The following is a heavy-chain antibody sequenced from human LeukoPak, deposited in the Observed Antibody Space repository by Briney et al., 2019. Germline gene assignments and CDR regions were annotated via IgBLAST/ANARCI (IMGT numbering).Heavy chain of an antibody. J-gene: IGHJ4*02. CDR3: ARRAVAGTSFDY. Sequence: SVTVSCKASGGTFSIYAISWVRQAPGQGLEWMGGIIPIFGTANYAQKFQGRVTITADESTSTAYMELSSLRSEDTAVYYCARRAVAGTSFDYWGQGTLVTVSS. D-gene: IGHD6-19*01. CDR1: GGTFSIYA. CDR2: IIPIFGTA. V-gene: IGHV1-69*13.